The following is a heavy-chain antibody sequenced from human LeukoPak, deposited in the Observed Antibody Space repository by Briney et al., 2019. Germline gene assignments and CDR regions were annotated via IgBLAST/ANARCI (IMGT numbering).Heavy chain of an antibody. V-gene: IGHV3-48*01. CDR1: GFTFSTYS. CDR3: ARDPRGYCSGGSCHKPYYSDY. J-gene: IGHJ4*02. CDR2: ISSSGTI. D-gene: IGHD2-15*01. Sequence: PGGSLRLSCAASGFTFSTYSMNWVRQAPGKGLEWVSYISSSGTIYYADSVKGRFPISSDNAKNSLYLQMNSLRAEDTAVYYCARDPRGYCSGGSCHKPYYSDYWGQGTLVTVSS.